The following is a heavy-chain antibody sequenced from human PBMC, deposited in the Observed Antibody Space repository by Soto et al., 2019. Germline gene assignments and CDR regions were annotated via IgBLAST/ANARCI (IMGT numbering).Heavy chain of an antibody. CDR2: IYYSGST. V-gene: IGHV4-39*01. D-gene: IGHD2-15*01. J-gene: IGHJ4*02. CDR3: ARHTPAISISDH. CDR1: GGSISSSSYY. Sequence: QLQLQESGPGLVKPSETLSLTCTVSGGSISSSSYYWGWIRQPPGKGLEWIGSIYYSGSTYYNPSVKRRVTISVDTSKNKCSLKLSSVTDADTAVYYCARHTPAISISDHWGQGTLVTVSS.